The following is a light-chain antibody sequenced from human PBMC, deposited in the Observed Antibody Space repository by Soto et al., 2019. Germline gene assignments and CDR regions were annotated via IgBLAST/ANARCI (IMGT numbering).Light chain of an antibody. CDR2: DIN. CDR1: SSDVGNYIF. CDR3: VSYTTSASYV. V-gene: IGLV2-14*01. Sequence: SALTQPASVSGSPGQSITISCTGTSSDVGNYIFVSWYRQHPGKAPKLMIYDINNRPSGVSNRFSGSKSGNTASLTISGLQAEDEADYYCVSYTTSASYVFGTATKVTVL. J-gene: IGLJ1*01.